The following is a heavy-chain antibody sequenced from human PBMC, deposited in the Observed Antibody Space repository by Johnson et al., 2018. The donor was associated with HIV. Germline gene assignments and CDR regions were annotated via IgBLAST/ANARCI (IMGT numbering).Heavy chain of an antibody. J-gene: IGHJ3*02. Sequence: QVQLVESGGGVVQPGRSLRLSCSASGFSFNDYAMHWVRQAPGKGLEWVAVISYDGSNKYYADSVKGRFTISRDNSKNTLYLQMSSLRAEDTALYYCVRDDRPDGLDIWGQGTMVTVSS. CDR1: GFSFNDYA. CDR2: ISYDGSNK. CDR3: VRDDRPDGLDI. V-gene: IGHV3-30*03.